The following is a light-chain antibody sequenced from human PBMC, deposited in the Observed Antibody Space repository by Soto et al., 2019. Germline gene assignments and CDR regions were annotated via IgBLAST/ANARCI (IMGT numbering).Light chain of an antibody. Sequence: QSVLTQPASVSGSPXQSITXXCTGTSSDVGGYNYVSWYQQHPGKAPKLMIYDVSNRPSGVSNRFSGSKSGNTASLTISGLQAEDEADYYCSSYTSSSTVFGTGTKVTVL. J-gene: IGLJ1*01. CDR2: DVS. V-gene: IGLV2-14*01. CDR1: SSDVGGYNY. CDR3: SSYTSSSTV.